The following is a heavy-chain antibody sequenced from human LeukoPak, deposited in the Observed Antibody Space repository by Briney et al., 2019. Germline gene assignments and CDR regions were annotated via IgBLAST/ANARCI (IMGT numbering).Heavy chain of an antibody. CDR2: ISGSGGST. V-gene: IGHV3-23*01. J-gene: IGHJ4*02. CDR3: AKDLGASVAVFDY. Sequence: GGSLRLSCAASGFTFSSYAMSWVRQAPGKGLEWVSAISGSGGSTYYADSLKGRFTISRDNSKNTLYLQMNSLRAEDTAVYYCAKDLGASVAVFDYWGQGTLVTVSS. CDR1: GFTFSSYA. D-gene: IGHD6-19*01.